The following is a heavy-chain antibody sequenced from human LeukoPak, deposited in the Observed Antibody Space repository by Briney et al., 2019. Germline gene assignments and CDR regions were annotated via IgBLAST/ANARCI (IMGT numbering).Heavy chain of an antibody. V-gene: IGHV1-18*01. Sequence: ASVKVSCKASGYTFTSYGISWVRQAPGQGLEWMGWIRAYNGNTNYAQKLQGRVTMTTDTSTSTAYMELRSLRSDDTAVYYCAREYDFWSGYYRDYYYMDVWGKGTTVTVSS. CDR3: AREYDFWSGYYRDYYYMDV. D-gene: IGHD3-3*01. J-gene: IGHJ6*03. CDR1: GYTFTSYG. CDR2: IRAYNGNT.